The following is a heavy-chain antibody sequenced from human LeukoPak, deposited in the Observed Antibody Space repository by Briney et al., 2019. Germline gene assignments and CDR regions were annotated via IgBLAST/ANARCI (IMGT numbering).Heavy chain of an antibody. D-gene: IGHD5-12*01. Sequence: GGSLRLSCAASGFTFSSYSMNWVRQAPGKGLEWVAVISYDGSNKYYADSVKGRFTISRDNSKNTLYLQMNSLRAEDTAVYYCARGPSGYHNTGGQGTLVTVSS. CDR1: GFTFSSYS. CDR2: ISYDGSNK. V-gene: IGHV3-30*03. J-gene: IGHJ4*02. CDR3: ARGPSGYHNT.